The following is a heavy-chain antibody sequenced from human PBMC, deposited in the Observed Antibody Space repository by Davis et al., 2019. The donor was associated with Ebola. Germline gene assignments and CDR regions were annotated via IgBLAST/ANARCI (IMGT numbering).Heavy chain of an antibody. CDR3: ARLWRSGSYLGWFDP. V-gene: IGHV7-4-1*02. CDR2: INTYTGTP. J-gene: IGHJ5*02. D-gene: IGHD3-22*01. Sequence: ASVKVSCKASGYTFTNYYMHWVRQAPGQGLEWMGWINTYTGTPTYAQDFTGRFVFSFDTSVSTAYLQISSLKAEDTAVYYCARLWRSGSYLGWFDPWGQGTLVTVSS. CDR1: GYTFTNYY.